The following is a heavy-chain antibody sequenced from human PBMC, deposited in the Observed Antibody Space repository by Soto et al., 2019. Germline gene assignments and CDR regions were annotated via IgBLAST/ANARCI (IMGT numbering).Heavy chain of an antibody. CDR3: PRRCGSGGSFYYCGMDV. V-gene: IGHV4-39*01. CDR2: IYYSGST. Sequence: QLQLQESGPGLVKSSETLSLTCTVSGGSISSSSYYWGWLRQPPGKGLAWIGSIYYSGSTYYNPSLKSRVTISVDTSKNQFTLKLSAVTAADTAVYYCPRRCGSGGSFYYCGMDVCGQGTTVTVSS. D-gene: IGHD2-15*01. CDR1: GGSISSSSYY. J-gene: IGHJ6*02.